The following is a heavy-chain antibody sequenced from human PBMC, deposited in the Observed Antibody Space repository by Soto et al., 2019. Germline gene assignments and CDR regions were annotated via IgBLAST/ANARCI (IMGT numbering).Heavy chain of an antibody. CDR2: IYSGGST. CDR1: GFTVSSNY. J-gene: IGHJ3*01. Sequence: PGGSLRLSCAASGFTVSSNYMSWVRQAQGKGREWVSVIYSGGSTYYADSVKGRFTISRDNSKNTLDLQMNSLRVEDMAVYYCARDSWYDGSGGDFDVWGQGTMVTVTS. D-gene: IGHD3-10*01. CDR3: ARDSWYDGSGGDFDV. V-gene: IGHV3-53*01.